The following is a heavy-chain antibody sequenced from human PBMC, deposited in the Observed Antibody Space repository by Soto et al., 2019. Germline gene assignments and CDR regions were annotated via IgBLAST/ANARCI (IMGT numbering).Heavy chain of an antibody. Sequence: ASVKVSCKASGYTFTSYGISWVRQAPGQGLEWMGWISAYNGNTNYAQKLQGRVTMTTDTSTSTAYMELRSLKASDTAMYYCMARLYDVVGVLELFHHWGQGTXVTVS. J-gene: IGHJ1*01. CDR3: MARLYDVVGVLELFHH. CDR1: GYTFTSYG. V-gene: IGHV1-18*01. D-gene: IGHD2-15*01. CDR2: ISAYNGNT.